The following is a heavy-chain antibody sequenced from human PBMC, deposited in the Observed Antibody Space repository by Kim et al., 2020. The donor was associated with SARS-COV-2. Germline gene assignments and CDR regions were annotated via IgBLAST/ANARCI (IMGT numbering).Heavy chain of an antibody. D-gene: IGHD3-10*01. V-gene: IGHV3-21*01. J-gene: IGHJ4*02. CDR1: GFVFRGYI. CDR3: VNGFSSSGAGD. CDR2: ISPTSSDI. Sequence: GGSLRLSCAASGFVFRGYIMSWVRQAPGKGLEWISFISPTSSDIYYADSVRGRFTISRDNAKDSLYLQMNSLRAEDTAVYYCVNGFSSSGAGDWGRGTVVTVSS.